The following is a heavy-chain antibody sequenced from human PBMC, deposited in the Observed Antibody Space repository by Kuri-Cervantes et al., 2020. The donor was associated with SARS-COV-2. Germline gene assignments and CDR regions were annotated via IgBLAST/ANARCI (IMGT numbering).Heavy chain of an antibody. CDR3: ARAPFEGDAFDI. V-gene: IGHV4-30-4*08. CDR1: GGSISSGDYY. J-gene: IGHJ3*02. D-gene: IGHD3-9*01. Sequence: SETLSLTCTVSGGSISSGDYYWSWIRQPPGKGLEWIGYIYYSGGTYYNPSLRSRVTISVDTSKNQFSLKLSSVTAADTAVYYCARAPFEGDAFDIWGQGTMVTVSS. CDR2: IYYSGGT.